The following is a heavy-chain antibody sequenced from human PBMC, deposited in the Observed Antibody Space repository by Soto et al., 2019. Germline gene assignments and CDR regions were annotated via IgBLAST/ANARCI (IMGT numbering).Heavy chain of an antibody. CDR2: ISSSSSTI. D-gene: IGHD2-2*01. CDR3: ARGAYQILWGDV. CDR1: GFTFSSYN. V-gene: IGHV3-48*02. Sequence: SGGSLRLSCAASGFTFSSYNMNWVRQAPGKGLEWVSYISSSSSTIYYADSVKGRFTISRDNAKKSLYLQLNSLRDEDTAVYYCARGAYQILWGDVWGKGTTVTVSS. J-gene: IGHJ6*04.